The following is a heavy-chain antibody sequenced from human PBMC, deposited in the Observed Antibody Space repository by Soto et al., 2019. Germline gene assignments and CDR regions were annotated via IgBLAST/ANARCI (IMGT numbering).Heavy chain of an antibody. V-gene: IGHV1-69*02. J-gene: IGHJ3*02. D-gene: IGHD4-17*01. CDR1: GGTFSSYT. Sequence: QVQLVQSGAEVKKPGSSVKVSCKASGGTFSSYTISWVRQAPGQGLEWMGRIIPILGIANYAQKFQGRVTITADKSTSTAYMELSSLRSEDTAVYYCATKSNDYGDNDAFDIWGQGPMVTVSS. CDR3: ATKSNDYGDNDAFDI. CDR2: IIPILGIA.